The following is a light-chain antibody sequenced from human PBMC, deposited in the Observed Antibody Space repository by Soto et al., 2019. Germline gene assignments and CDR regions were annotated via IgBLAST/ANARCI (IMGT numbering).Light chain of an antibody. CDR3: FSFTTTSTQV. V-gene: IGLV2-14*01. J-gene: IGLJ1*01. Sequence: QSALPQPASLSGSPGQSITISCTGTSSDIGAYDYVSWFQQHPGKAPKLVISEFNDRPSVVSNRFTGSKSGNTAYLTISGLQVGDEAKYFCFSFTTTSTQVFGTGSKGTDL. CDR2: EFN. CDR1: SSDIGAYDY.